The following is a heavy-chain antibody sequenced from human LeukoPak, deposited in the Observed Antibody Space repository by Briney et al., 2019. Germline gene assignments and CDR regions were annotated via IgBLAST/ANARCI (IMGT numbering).Heavy chain of an antibody. CDR2: TSAYNGNT. CDR1: GYTFTSYG. Sequence: ASVKVSCKASGYTFTSYGISWVRQAPGQGLEWMGWTSAYNGNTNYAQKLQGRVTMTTDTSTSTAYMELRSLRSDDTAVYYCARDLMYSSSWSAPYNWFDPWGQGTLVTVSS. CDR3: ARDLMYSSSWSAPYNWFDP. D-gene: IGHD6-13*01. V-gene: IGHV1-18*01. J-gene: IGHJ5*02.